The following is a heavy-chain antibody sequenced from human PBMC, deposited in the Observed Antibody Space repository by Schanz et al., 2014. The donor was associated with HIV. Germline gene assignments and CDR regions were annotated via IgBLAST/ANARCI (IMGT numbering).Heavy chain of an antibody. D-gene: IGHD3-10*01. Sequence: EVQLVESGGGLVQPGGSLRLSCVASGVTFSNYWMTWVRHVSGKGLEWVANIKQDGTEMYYVDSVKGRFTISRDNAKNSLYLQMSSLRVEDTAVYYCARDGSLNRGFDYWGQGTLVTVSS. V-gene: IGHV3-7*01. CDR3: ARDGSLNRGFDY. J-gene: IGHJ4*02. CDR1: GVTFSNYW. CDR2: IKQDGTEM.